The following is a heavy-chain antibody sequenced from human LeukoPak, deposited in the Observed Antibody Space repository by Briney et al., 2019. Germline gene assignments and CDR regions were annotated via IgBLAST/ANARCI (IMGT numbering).Heavy chain of an antibody. V-gene: IGHV4-39*01. CDR2: IYYSGST. J-gene: IGHJ4*02. CDR1: GGSISSSSYY. Sequence: PSETLSLTCTVSGGSISSSSYYWGWIRQPPGKGLEWIGSIYYSGSTYYNPSLKSRVTISVDTSKNQFSLKLSSVTAADTVVYYCASSTVVTDGYHYWGQGTLVTVSS. D-gene: IGHD4-17*01. CDR3: ASSTVVTDGYHY.